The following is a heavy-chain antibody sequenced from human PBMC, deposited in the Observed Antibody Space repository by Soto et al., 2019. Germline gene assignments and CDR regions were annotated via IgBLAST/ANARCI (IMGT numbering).Heavy chain of an antibody. J-gene: IGHJ4*02. D-gene: IGHD3-10*01. CDR2: IYYSGST. V-gene: IGHV4-39*01. CDR3: ARHVRNRYYYGLGSYPIDY. CDR1: GGSISSSSYY. Sequence: PSETLSLTCTVSGGSISSSSYYWGWIRQPPGKGLEWIGSIYYSGSTYYNPSLKSRVTISVDTSKNQFSLKLSSVTAADTAVYYCARHVRNRYYYGLGSYPIDYWGQRTLVTVSS.